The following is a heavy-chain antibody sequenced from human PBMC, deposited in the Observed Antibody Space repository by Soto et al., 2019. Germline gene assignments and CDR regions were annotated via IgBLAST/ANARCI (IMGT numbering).Heavy chain of an antibody. Sequence: GGSLRLSCAASGFTFSSYGMHWVRQAPGKGLEWVAVISYDGSNKYYADSVKGRFTISRDNSKNTLYLQMNSLRAEDTAVYYCAKVRVEYCSGGSCYSGYYYYGMDVWGQGTTVTVSS. D-gene: IGHD2-15*01. J-gene: IGHJ6*02. V-gene: IGHV3-30*18. CDR1: GFTFSSYG. CDR3: AKVRVEYCSGGSCYSGYYYYGMDV. CDR2: ISYDGSNK.